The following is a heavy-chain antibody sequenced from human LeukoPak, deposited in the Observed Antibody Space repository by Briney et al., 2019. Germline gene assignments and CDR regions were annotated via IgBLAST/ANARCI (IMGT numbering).Heavy chain of an antibody. Sequence: GGSLRLSCAASGFTFSRYWMSWIPQAPGKGLEWVANIKQDGREKYYVDSVKGRFTISRDNAKNSLSLQMNSLRAEDTAVYYCASVSITVAERDYMDVWGKGTTVTVSS. CDR1: GFTFSRYW. D-gene: IGHD6-19*01. CDR3: ASVSITVAERDYMDV. CDR2: IKQDGREK. V-gene: IGHV3-7*01. J-gene: IGHJ6*03.